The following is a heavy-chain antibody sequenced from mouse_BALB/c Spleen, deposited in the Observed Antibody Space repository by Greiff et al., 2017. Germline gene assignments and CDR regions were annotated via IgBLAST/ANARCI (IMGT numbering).Heavy chain of an antibody. V-gene: IGHV1-14*01. CDR1: GYTFTSYV. CDR3: ARGSSGYVMDY. D-gene: IGHD3-1*01. J-gene: IGHJ4*01. Sequence: VQLQQSGPELVKPGASVKMSCKASGYTFTSYVMHWVKQKPGQGLEWIGYINPYNDGTKYNEKFKGKATLTSDKSSSTAYMELSSLTSEDSEVYYCARGSSGYVMDYWGQGTSVTVSS. CDR2: INPYNDGT.